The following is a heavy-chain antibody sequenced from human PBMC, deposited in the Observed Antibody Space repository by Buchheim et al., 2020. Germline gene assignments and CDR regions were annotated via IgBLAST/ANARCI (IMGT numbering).Heavy chain of an antibody. D-gene: IGHD6-19*01. Sequence: QVQLQESGPGLVKPSETLSLTCTVSGGSISSYYWSWIRQPPGKGLEWIGYIYYSGSTNYNPSLKSRVTISVDTSKNQFSLKLSSVTAADTAVYYCARALDPPYSSGWYHLDYWGQGTL. CDR3: ARALDPPYSSGWYHLDY. CDR1: GGSISSYY. CDR2: IYYSGST. J-gene: IGHJ4*02. V-gene: IGHV4-59*01.